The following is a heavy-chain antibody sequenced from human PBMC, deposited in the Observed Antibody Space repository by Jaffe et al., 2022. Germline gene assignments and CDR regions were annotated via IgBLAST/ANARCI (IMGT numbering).Heavy chain of an antibody. CDR3: ARDLPGYSGYFFDY. Sequence: QVQLQESGPGLVKPSETLSLTCTVSGGSVSSGSYYWSWIRQPPGKGLEWIGYIYYSGSTNYNPSLKSRVTISVDTSKNQFSLKLSSVTAADTAVYYCARDLPGYSGYFFDYWGQGTLVTVSS. CDR1: GGSVSSGSYY. CDR2: IYYSGST. J-gene: IGHJ4*02. D-gene: IGHD5-12*01. V-gene: IGHV4-61*01.